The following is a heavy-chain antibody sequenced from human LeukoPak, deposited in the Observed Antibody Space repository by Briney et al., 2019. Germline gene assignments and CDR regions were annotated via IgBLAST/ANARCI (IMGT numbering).Heavy chain of an antibody. Sequence: GASVTVSCKASGYTFTSYYLHWVRQAPGQGLEWMGIINPSGGTTSYAQNFQGRLTMTRDTSTSTVYMELSSLRSEDTAVYYCARGRGSIGLLGEFDYWGQGTLVTVSS. J-gene: IGHJ4*02. D-gene: IGHD3-22*01. V-gene: IGHV1-46*01. CDR3: ARGRGSIGLLGEFDY. CDR2: INPSGGTT. CDR1: GYTFTSYY.